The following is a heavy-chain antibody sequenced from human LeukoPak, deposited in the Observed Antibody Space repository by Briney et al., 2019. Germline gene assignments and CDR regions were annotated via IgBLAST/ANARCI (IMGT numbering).Heavy chain of an antibody. D-gene: IGHD5-12*01. J-gene: IGHJ6*03. Sequence: TSETLSLTCTVSGGSISSGDYYWSWIRQPPGKGLEWIVYIYYSGSTYYNPSLKSRVTISVDTSKNQFSLKLSSVTAADTAVYYCVRGSVDIVATIGGGYYYYYMDVWGKGTTVTVSS. CDR2: IYYSGST. CDR3: VRGSVDIVATIGGGYYYYYMDV. CDR1: GGSISSGDYY. V-gene: IGHV4-30-4*08.